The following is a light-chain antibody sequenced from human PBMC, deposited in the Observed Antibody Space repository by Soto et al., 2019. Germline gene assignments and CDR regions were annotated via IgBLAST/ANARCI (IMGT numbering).Light chain of an antibody. CDR1: SSNIGTNP. CDR3: AVGDASLNGYV. J-gene: IGLJ1*01. V-gene: IGLV1-44*01. Sequence: QSVLTQPPSASGTPGQGVTVSCSGSSSNIGTNPVDWYQQLPGTAPKLLFFGNDQRPSGVPDRFSGSKSGTSASLAISGLQSEDESEHYCAVGDASLNGYVFGSGTKGTV. CDR2: GND.